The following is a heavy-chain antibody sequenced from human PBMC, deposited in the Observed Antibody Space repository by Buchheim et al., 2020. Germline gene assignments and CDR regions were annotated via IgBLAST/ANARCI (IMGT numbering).Heavy chain of an antibody. Sequence: QVQLQESGPGLVKPSQTLSLTCTVSGVSISSGPFYWTWIRQQPGKGLEWIGYIHYTGLAYSSPSLSRLLSMSVDTSQNHFTLTLTAVTAADTAIYYCARDRGAHDYGPIDFWGQGAL. J-gene: IGHJ4*02. V-gene: IGHV4-31*01. CDR3: ARDRGAHDYGPIDF. CDR1: GVSISSGPFY. CDR2: IHYTGLA. D-gene: IGHD4-17*01.